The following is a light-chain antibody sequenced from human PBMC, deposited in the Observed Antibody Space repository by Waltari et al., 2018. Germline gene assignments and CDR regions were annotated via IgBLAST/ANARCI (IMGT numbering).Light chain of an antibody. J-gene: IGKJ3*01. V-gene: IGKV1-39*01. CDR2: AAS. Sequence: DIQMTQSPSTLSASVGDRVTITCRASQSISSWLAWYQQKPGKAPKLLIYAASSLQSGVPSRFSGSGSGTDFTLTISSLQPEDFATYYCQQSYSTLPFTFGPGTKVDIK. CDR1: QSISSW. CDR3: QQSYSTLPFT.